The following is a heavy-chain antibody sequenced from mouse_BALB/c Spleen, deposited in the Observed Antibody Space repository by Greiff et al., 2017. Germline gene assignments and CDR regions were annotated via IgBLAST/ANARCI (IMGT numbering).Heavy chain of an antibody. D-gene: IGHD2-1*01. Sequence: VQLQQSGAELVRPGALVKLSCKASGFNIKAYYMHWVKQRPEQGLEWIGWIDPENGNTIYDPKFQGKASITADTSSNTAYLQLSSLTSEDTAVYYCARVDGNARWGQGTLVTVSA. J-gene: IGHJ3*01. CDR1: GFNIKAYY. CDR3: ARVDGNAR. CDR2: IDPENGNT. V-gene: IGHV14-1*02.